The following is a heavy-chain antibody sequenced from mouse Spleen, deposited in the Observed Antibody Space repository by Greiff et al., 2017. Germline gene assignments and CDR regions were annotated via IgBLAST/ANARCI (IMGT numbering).Heavy chain of an antibody. V-gene: IGHV5-9-3*01. CDR1: GFTFSSYA. J-gene: IGHJ4*01. CDR3: ARQGGNYGYYYAMDY. CDR2: ISSGGGNT. Sequence: EVQLVESGGGLVKLGGSLKLSCAASGFTFSSYAMSWVRQTPEKRLEWVATISSGGGNTYYPDIVKGRFTISRDNAKNTLYLQMSSLKSEDTAMYYCARQGGNYGYYYAMDYWGQGTSVTVSS. D-gene: IGHD2-1*01.